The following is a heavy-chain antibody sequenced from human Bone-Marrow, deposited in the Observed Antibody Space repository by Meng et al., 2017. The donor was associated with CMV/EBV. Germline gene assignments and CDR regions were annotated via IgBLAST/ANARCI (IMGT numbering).Heavy chain of an antibody. CDR1: AYTLVELS. Sequence: QVQLVQSGDEVHKAGDLVKVSWNVFAYTLVELSTHWERHAPGKALEWIGAFDPEDGPTIHEHYCQCSVHPTEDTSTATAYMSRDRARLEFTAVYQSAIAQSGSSFDYWGQGTLVTVSS. CDR3: AIAQSGSSFDY. J-gene: IGHJ4*02. CDR2: FDPEDGPT. V-gene: IGHV1-24*01. D-gene: IGHD1-26*01.